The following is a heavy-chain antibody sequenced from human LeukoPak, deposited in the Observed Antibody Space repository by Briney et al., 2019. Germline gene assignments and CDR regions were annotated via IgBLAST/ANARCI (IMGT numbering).Heavy chain of an antibody. Sequence: GGTLRLSCAASGFTFSSYGMSWVRQAPGKGLEWVSAISGSGGSTYYADSVKGRFTISRDNSKNTLYLQMNSLRAEDTAVYYCAKDRWIAVAGTLMSGSWGQGTLVTVSS. J-gene: IGHJ4*02. D-gene: IGHD6-19*01. CDR2: ISGSGGST. CDR3: AKDRWIAVAGTLMSGS. CDR1: GFTFSSYG. V-gene: IGHV3-23*01.